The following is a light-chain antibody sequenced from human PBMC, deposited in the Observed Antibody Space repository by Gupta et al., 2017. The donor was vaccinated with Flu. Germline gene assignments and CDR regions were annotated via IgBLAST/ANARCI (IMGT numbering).Light chain of an antibody. CDR2: KDT. CDR3: QTGDSSGSFWV. J-gene: IGLJ3*02. V-gene: IGLV3-25*03. CDR1: AFPKRY. Sequence: GQTARITGSGDAFPKRYAYWYQQKPGQATVVVIYKDTERPSGIPERFSGSSSGTTATLTISGVQAEDEADYYCQTGDSSGSFWVFGGGTKLTVL.